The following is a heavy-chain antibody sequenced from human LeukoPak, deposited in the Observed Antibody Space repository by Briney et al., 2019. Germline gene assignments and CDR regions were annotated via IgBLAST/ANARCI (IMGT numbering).Heavy chain of an antibody. V-gene: IGHV1-46*01. CDR1: GYTFTSHY. CDR2: INPTGGST. D-gene: IGHD2-2*01. J-gene: IGHJ5*02. CDR3: ARDVSSTSSWWFDP. Sequence: ASVKVSCKASGYTFTSHYMHWVRQAPEKGLEWMGIINPTGGSTSYAQKVQGRVTMTRDTSTSPDYMELSSLTYEDTALYYCARDVSSTSSWWFDPWGRGTLVIVSS.